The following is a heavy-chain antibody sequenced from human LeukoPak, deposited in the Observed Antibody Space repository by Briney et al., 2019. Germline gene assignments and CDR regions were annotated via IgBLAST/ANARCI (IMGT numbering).Heavy chain of an antibody. CDR3: AANNWNVDY. V-gene: IGHV3-21*01. J-gene: IGHJ4*02. D-gene: IGHD1-1*01. CDR2: ISSSSSYI. CDR1: GFTFSSYS. Sequence: GGSLRLSCAASGFTFSSYSMNWVRQAPGKGLGWVSSISSSSSYIYYADSVKGRFTISRDNAKNSLYLQMNSLRAEDTAVYYCAANNWNVDYWGQGTLVTVSS.